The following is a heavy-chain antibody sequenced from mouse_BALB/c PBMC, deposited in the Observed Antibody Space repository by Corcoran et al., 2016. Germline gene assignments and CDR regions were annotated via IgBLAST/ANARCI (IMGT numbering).Heavy chain of an antibody. V-gene: IGHV1S136*01. CDR3: ARSGGNYDWYFDV. Sequence: EVQLEQSGPELVKPGASVKMSCKASGYTFTSYVMHWVKQKPGQGLEWIGYINPYNDGTKYNEKFKGKATLTSDKSSSTAYMELSSLTSEDSAVYYCARSGGNYDWYFDVWGAGTTVTVSS. J-gene: IGHJ1*01. CDR2: INPYNDGT. CDR1: GYTFTSYV. D-gene: IGHD2-1*01.